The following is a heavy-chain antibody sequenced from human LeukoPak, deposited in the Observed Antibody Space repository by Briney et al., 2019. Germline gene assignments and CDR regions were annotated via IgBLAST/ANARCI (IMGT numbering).Heavy chain of an antibody. D-gene: IGHD1-26*01. CDR1: GFTFSSYA. CDR3: ARNLTSGSLFDY. CDR2: ISYDGSNK. Sequence: GGSLRLSCAASGFTFSSYAMHWVRQAPGKGLEWVAVISYDGSNKYYADSVKGRFTISRDNSKNTLYLQMNSLRAEDTVVYYCARNLTSGSLFDYWGQGTLVTVPS. J-gene: IGHJ4*02. V-gene: IGHV3-30-3*01.